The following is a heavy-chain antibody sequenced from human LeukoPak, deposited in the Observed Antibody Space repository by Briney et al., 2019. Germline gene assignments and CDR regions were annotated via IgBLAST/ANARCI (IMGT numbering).Heavy chain of an antibody. CDR3: ARGSRNFDY. Sequence: KPSETLSLTCTVSGGSISSHYWSRIRQPPGKGLEWNGYIYYSGSTNYNPSLKSRVAISVDTSKNQFSLKLSSVTSADTAVYYCARGSRNFDYWGQGTLVTVSS. J-gene: IGHJ4*02. CDR2: IYYSGST. V-gene: IGHV4-59*11. CDR1: GGSISSHY.